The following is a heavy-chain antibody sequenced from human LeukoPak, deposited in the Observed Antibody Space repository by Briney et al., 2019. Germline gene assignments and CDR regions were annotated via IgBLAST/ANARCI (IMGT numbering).Heavy chain of an antibody. CDR1: GFTFSSYA. CDR3: ARGPRITIFGVVPYGMDI. Sequence: PGGSLRLSCAASGFTFSSYAMSWVRQAPGKGLEWVLTISGSGTNTYHADSVKGRFTISRDNSKNTLYLQMNSLRAEDTAVYYCARGPRITIFGVVPYGMDIWGQGTTVTVSS. V-gene: IGHV3-23*01. CDR2: ISGSGTNT. D-gene: IGHD3-3*01. J-gene: IGHJ6*02.